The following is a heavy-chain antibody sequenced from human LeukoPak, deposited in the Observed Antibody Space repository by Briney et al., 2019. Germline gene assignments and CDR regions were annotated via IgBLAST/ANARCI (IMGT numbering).Heavy chain of an antibody. Sequence: GGSLRLSCAASGFTFSDYYMSWIRQAPRQGLEWVAYISHSSGFTNYADSVKGRFAISRDNAKNSLYLQMDSLRAEDTAIYYCAKLFKAYSSSWIDYWGQGNLVTVSS. V-gene: IGHV3-11*03. CDR2: ISHSSGFT. D-gene: IGHD6-13*01. J-gene: IGHJ4*02. CDR3: AKLFKAYSSSWIDY. CDR1: GFTFSDYY.